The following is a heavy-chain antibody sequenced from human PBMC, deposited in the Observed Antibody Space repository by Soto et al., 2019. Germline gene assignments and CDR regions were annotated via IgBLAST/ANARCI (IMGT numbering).Heavy chain of an antibody. V-gene: IGHV4-59*01. D-gene: IGHD2-21*02. CDR2: IYYSGST. Sequence: PSETLSLTCTVSGGSISSYYWSWIRQPPGKGLEWIGYIYYSGSTNYNPSLKSRVTISVDTSTNQFSLKLTSVTAADTAVYYCARAGVTGNLWFDPWGQGSLVTVSS. CDR1: GGSISSYY. J-gene: IGHJ5*02. CDR3: ARAGVTGNLWFDP.